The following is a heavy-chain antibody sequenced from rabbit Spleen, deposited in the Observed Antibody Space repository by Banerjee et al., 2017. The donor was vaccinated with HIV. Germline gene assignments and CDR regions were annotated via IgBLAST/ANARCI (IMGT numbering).Heavy chain of an antibody. CDR3: ARDSAGREDFNL. D-gene: IGHD4-2*01. Sequence: QEQLEESGGDLVKPGASLTLTCTASGFSFSSGYDMCWVRQAPGKGLEWIACINAVTGKAVYASWAKGRFTFSKTSSTTVTLQMTSLTAADTATYFCARDSAGREDFNLWGPGTLVTVS. J-gene: IGHJ4*01. V-gene: IGHV1S45*01. CDR2: INAVTGKA. CDR1: GFSFSSGYD.